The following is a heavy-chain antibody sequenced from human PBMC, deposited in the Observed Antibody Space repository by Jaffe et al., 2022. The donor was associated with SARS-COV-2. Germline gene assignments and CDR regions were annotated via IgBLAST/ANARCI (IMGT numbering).Heavy chain of an antibody. CDR1: GFTFTNVW. Sequence: EVQLVESGGGLVKPGGSLRLSCAASGFTFTNVWMSWVRQAPGKGLEWLGRIRSKTDGGTTDYAAFVKGRFTISGDESKNTLYLQMNSLLAEDTAVYYCTTEFGGYSYGSPKNYFDYWGQGTLVTVSS. J-gene: IGHJ4*02. CDR2: IRSKTDGGTT. V-gene: IGHV3-15*01. D-gene: IGHD5-18*01. CDR3: TTEFGGYSYGSPKNYFDY.